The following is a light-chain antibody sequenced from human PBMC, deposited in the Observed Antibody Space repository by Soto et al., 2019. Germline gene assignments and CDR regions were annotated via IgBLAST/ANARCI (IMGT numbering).Light chain of an antibody. Sequence: QSVLTQPPSASGTPGQRDTISCSGSSSNIGSNYVYWYQQLPGTAPKLLIYSANQRPSGVPDRFSGSKSGTSASLAISGLRSEDEADYYCAAWDDSLSGPVFGGGTKLTVL. CDR1: SSNIGSNY. CDR2: SAN. CDR3: AAWDDSLSGPV. J-gene: IGLJ2*01. V-gene: IGLV1-47*02.